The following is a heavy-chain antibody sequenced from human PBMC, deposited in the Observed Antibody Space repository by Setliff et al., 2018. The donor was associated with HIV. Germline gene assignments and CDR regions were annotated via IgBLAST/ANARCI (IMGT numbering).Heavy chain of an antibody. D-gene: IGHD3-10*01. V-gene: IGHV5-51*01. CDR2: IYPDESDT. CDR1: GYSFPTYW. Sequence: GESLKISCKGSGYSFPTYWIAWVRQMPGKGLEWMGVIYPDESDTRYSPSFQGQVTISADKSISTAYLQWSSLKASDTAMYYCARPATYGTLDAFDIWGQGTMVTVSS. J-gene: IGHJ3*02. CDR3: ARPATYGTLDAFDI.